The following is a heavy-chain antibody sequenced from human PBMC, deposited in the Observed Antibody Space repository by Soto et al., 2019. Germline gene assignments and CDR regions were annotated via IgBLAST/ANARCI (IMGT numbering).Heavy chain of an antibody. CDR3: ARVMYDILTGYYALDC. J-gene: IGHJ4*02. D-gene: IGHD3-9*01. V-gene: IGHV4-30-4*01. CDR1: GGSISRGDYY. CDR2: IYHRGST. Sequence: PSETLSLTCTVSGGSISRGDYYWSWIRQPPGKGLEWIGYIYHRGSTYYNPSFKSRVTISVDTTKNQFSLKLSSVTAADTAVYYCARVMYDILTGYYALDCWGQGTLVTVSS.